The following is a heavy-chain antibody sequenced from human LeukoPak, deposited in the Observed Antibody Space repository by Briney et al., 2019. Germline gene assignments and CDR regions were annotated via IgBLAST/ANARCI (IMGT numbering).Heavy chain of an antibody. D-gene: IGHD2-8*01. V-gene: IGHV4-30-4*08. J-gene: IGHJ6*03. CDR1: GGSISSGDYY. Sequence: SETLSLTCTVSGGSISSGDYYWSWIRQPPGKGLEWIGYIYYSGSTYYNPSLKSRVTISVDTSKNQFSLELISVTAADTAVYYCARDVPYCTNGLCYVRDYYYYMDVWGKGTTVTVSS. CDR3: ARDVPYCTNGLCYVRDYYYYMDV. CDR2: IYYSGST.